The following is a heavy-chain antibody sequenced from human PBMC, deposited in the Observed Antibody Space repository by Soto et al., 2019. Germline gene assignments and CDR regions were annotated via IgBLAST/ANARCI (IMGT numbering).Heavy chain of an antibody. V-gene: IGHV4-61*01. J-gene: IGHJ4*02. D-gene: IGHD3-22*01. Sequence: QVQLQESGPGLVKPSETLSLTCTVSGGSVSSGTYYWTWIREPPGKGLEWIGYIYYSGSTNYKPSFKSREPLSVETSKTQSVRALSALAGADTAVNYWARKSRGYYFIDDYWGQGALVPVSS. CDR2: IYYSGST. CDR3: ARKSRGYYFIDDY. CDR1: GGSVSSGTYY.